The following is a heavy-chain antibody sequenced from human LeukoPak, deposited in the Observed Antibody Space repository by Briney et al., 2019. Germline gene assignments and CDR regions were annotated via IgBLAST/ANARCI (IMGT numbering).Heavy chain of an antibody. D-gene: IGHD3-22*01. J-gene: IGHJ4*02. CDR2: IYHSGST. CDR1: GGSISSSNW. Sequence: SGTLSLTCAVSGGSISSSNWWSWVRQPPGKGLEWIGEIYHSGSTNYNPSLKSRVTISVDTSKNQFSLRLSSVTAADTAVYYCARAEGSSGYASHWGQGTLVTVSS. V-gene: IGHV4-4*02. CDR3: ARAEGSSGYASH.